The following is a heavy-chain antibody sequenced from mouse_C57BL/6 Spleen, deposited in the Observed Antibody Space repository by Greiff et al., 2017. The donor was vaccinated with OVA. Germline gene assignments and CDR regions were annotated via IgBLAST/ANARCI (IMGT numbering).Heavy chain of an antibody. Sequence: QVQLQQSGAELVRPGASVTLSCKASGYTFTDYEMHWVKQTPVHGLEWIGAIDPETGGTAYNQKFKGKATLTADKASSTSYMELRSLTSEDSAVYYCTRWGTTVVATGDYYAMDYWGQGTSVTVSS. CDR1: GYTFTDYE. CDR3: TRWGTTVVATGDYYAMDY. J-gene: IGHJ4*01. D-gene: IGHD1-1*01. CDR2: IDPETGGT. V-gene: IGHV1-15*01.